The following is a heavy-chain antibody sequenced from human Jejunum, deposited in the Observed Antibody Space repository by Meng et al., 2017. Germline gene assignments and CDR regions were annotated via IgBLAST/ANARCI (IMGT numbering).Heavy chain of an antibody. V-gene: IGHV1-18*01. CDR2: VSAYNGNT. CDR1: GYMFTGHG. J-gene: IGHJ4*02. Sequence: PRVQSGPEVKKPGASVKVSCKASGYMFTGHGIIWVRQAPGLGPEWIGWVSAYNGNTKYAQKFQGRVTMTTDTSTTTAYMELRSLRSDDTAVYYCTRGRISSNWDTFGYWGQGTLVTVSS. CDR3: TRGRISSNWDTFGY. D-gene: IGHD6-13*01.